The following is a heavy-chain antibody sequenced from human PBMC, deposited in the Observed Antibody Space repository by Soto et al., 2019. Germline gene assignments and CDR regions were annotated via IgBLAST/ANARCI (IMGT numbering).Heavy chain of an antibody. V-gene: IGHV4-4*02. J-gene: IGHJ5*02. CDR2: IYSTENT. Sequence: SETLSLTCAVSGGSISSSNWWSWVRQPPGKGLEWIGIIYSTENTYYHPSLLSRVTISADTSMNEFSLKLSSVTAADTAVYYCARDRDILTGYYNSRWFDPWGQGTLVTVSS. CDR3: ARDRDILTGYYNSRWFDP. D-gene: IGHD3-9*01. CDR1: GGSISSSNW.